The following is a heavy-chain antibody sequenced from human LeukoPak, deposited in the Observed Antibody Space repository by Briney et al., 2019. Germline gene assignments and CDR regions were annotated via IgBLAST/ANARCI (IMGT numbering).Heavy chain of an antibody. J-gene: IGHJ5*02. Sequence: PGGSLRLSCAASGFTFSSYAMSWVRQAPGKGLEWVSAISGSGGSTYYADSVKGRFTISRDSSKNTLYLQMNSLRAEDTAVYYCAKDDGAAGTGFWWIGRRGRTSNWFDPWGQGTLVTVSS. CDR3: AKDDGAAGTGFWWIGRRGRTSNWFDP. CDR1: GFTFSSYA. V-gene: IGHV3-23*01. D-gene: IGHD6-13*01. CDR2: ISGSGGST.